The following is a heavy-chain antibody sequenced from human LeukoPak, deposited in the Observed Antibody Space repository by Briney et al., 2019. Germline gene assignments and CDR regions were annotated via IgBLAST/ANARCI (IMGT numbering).Heavy chain of an antibody. CDR1: GGSISSYF. J-gene: IGHJ4*02. V-gene: IGHV4-59*01. Sequence: SETLSLTCSVYGGSISSYFWSWIRQPPGKGLEWIGYIYYSGSTNYNPSLKSRVPIPVAPSKNQFPLNLSSVTAADTGVYYCARDGLWFGELDYWGQGTLVTVSS. CDR2: IYYSGST. D-gene: IGHD3-10*01. CDR3: ARDGLWFGELDY.